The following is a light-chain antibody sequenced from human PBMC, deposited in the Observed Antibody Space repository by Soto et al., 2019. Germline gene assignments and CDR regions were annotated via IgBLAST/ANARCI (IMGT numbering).Light chain of an antibody. V-gene: IGKV1-12*01. CDR1: QGISSW. CDR2: TAS. CDR3: QHADSFPLT. Sequence: DIKMTQSPSSVSASVGDRVTITCRASQGISSWLAWYQHKPGKAPNLLIYTASILQSGVPSRFSGSGSGTDFTLTITNLQPEDCATYYCQHADSFPLTLGGGTKVEIK. J-gene: IGKJ4*01.